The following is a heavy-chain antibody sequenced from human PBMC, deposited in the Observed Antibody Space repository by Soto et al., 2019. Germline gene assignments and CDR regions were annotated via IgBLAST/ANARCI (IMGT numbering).Heavy chain of an antibody. D-gene: IGHD6-19*01. V-gene: IGHV3-9*01. Sequence: DVQLVESGGGLVQPGRSLRLSCAASGFIFDDFAMHWVRQAPGKGLEWVSGINWNSDYIHYADSVKGRFTISRDNAKNSLYLQMNSLRAEDTALYYCVRIAVAEEDVWGKGTTVTVSS. CDR3: VRIAVAEEDV. J-gene: IGHJ6*04. CDR2: INWNSDYI. CDR1: GFIFDDFA.